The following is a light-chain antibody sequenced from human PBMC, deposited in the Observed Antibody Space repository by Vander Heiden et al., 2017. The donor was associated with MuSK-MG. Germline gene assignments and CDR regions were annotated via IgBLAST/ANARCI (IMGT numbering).Light chain of an antibody. CDR3: QQLNSYPRAFT. CDR2: AAS. V-gene: IGKV1-9*01. CDR1: QGISSY. Sequence: IQLTQSPSFLSASVGDRVTITCRASQGISSYLAWYQQKPGKAPKLLIYAASTSQSGVPSRFSGSGSGTEFTLTISSLQPEDFASYDCQQLNSYPRAFTFGPGTKVDIK. J-gene: IGKJ3*01.